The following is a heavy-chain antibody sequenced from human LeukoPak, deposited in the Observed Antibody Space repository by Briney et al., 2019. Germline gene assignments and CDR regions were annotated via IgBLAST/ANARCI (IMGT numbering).Heavy chain of an antibody. D-gene: IGHD3-10*01. CDR3: AKDVSGSLDY. J-gene: IGHJ4*02. V-gene: IGHV3-9*01. Sequence: PGRSLRLSCAASGFTFDDYAMHWVRQAPGKGLEWVSGISWNSGSIGHADSVKGRFTISRDNAKNSLYLQMNSLRAEDTALYYCAKDVSGSLDYWGQGTLVTVSS. CDR1: GFTFDDYA. CDR2: ISWNSGSI.